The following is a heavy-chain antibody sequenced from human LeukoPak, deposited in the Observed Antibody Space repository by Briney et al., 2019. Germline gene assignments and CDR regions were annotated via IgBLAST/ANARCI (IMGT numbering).Heavy chain of an antibody. CDR1: GFTFSDHY. Sequence: GGSLRLSCAASGFTFSDHYMDWVCQAPGKGLEWVGRTRNKANSYTTEYAASVKGRFTISRDDSKNSLYLQMNSLKTEDTAVYYCARVAAVAGTWYYFDYWGQGTLVTVSS. CDR3: ARVAAVAGTWYYFDY. J-gene: IGHJ4*02. V-gene: IGHV3-72*01. CDR2: TRNKANSYTT. D-gene: IGHD6-19*01.